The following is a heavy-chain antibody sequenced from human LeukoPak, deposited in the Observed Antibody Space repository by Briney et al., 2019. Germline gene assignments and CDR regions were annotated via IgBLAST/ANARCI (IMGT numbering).Heavy chain of an antibody. D-gene: IGHD3-10*01. J-gene: IGHJ6*04. CDR1: GGSFSGYY. CDR3: ARLSMVRARGRPLYYYGMDV. V-gene: IGHV4-34*01. Sequence: SETLSLTCAVYGGSFSGYYWSWIRQPPGKGLEWIGEINHSGSTNYNPSLKSRATISVDTSKNQFSLKLSSVTAADTAVYYCARLSMVRARGRPLYYYGMDVWGKGTTVTVSS. CDR2: INHSGST.